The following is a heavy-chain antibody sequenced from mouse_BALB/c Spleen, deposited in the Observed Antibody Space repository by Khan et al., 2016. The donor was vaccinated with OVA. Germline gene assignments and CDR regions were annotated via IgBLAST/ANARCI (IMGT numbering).Heavy chain of an antibody. CDR1: GYTFTSYW. D-gene: IGHD1-1*01. CDR2: TNPTNGRT. J-gene: IGHJ2*01. V-gene: IGHV1S81*02. Sequence: QVQLQQSVAELVKAGASVKMSCKASGYTFTSYWMHWVKQRLGQGLEWFAETNPTNGRTYYNEKFKSKATLTVDKSSSTAYMLLSGPTFEDSAVYYCARIKKIVATYFDYWGQGTTLTVSS. CDR3: ARIKKIVATYFDY.